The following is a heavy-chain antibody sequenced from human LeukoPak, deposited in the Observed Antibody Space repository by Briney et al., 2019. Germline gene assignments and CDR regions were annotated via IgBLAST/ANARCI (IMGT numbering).Heavy chain of an antibody. D-gene: IGHD6-19*01. Sequence: GASVKVSCKASGYSFTNYYIHWVRQAPGQGLEWMGIINPSGGSTNYAQKFKGRVTLTRDTSTSTVYMELSSPRSEDSAVYYCARGHSSGWLGEAFDLWGPGTMVTVSS. J-gene: IGHJ3*01. CDR2: INPSGGST. V-gene: IGHV1-46*01. CDR1: GYSFTNYY. CDR3: ARGHSSGWLGEAFDL.